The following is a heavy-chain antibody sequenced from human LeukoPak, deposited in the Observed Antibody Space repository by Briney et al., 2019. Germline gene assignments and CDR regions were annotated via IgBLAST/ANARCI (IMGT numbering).Heavy chain of an antibody. CDR1: RDSLSSNSAA. CDR2: TYYRPTWHN. D-gene: IGHD3-16*02. V-gene: IGHV6-1*01. J-gene: IGHJ4*02. CDR3: ARAGYDYVWGSYRTDYFDY. Sequence: QTLSLTCAISRDSLSSNSAAWNWIRQSPSRGLEWLGRTYYRPTWHNDYAVSVKSRITINPDTSKNQFSLQLNSVTPEDTAVYYCARAGYDYVWGSYRTDYFDYWGQGTLVTVSS.